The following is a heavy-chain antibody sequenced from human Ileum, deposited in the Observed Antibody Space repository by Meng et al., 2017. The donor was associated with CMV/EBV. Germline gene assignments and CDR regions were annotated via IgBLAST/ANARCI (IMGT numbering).Heavy chain of an antibody. CDR2: VFYSGST. Sequence: HAQLQESGPGLVKSSQTLSLTCNVSGDSIISDDHYWSWIRQPPGKGLEWIGYVFYSGSTYYNPSLMSRVTISVDTSKNQFSLRLSSVTAADTAVYYCARELRYGDYYFDSWGQGTLVTVSS. V-gene: IGHV4-30-4*08. CDR3: ARELRYGDYYFDS. CDR1: GDSIISDDHY. J-gene: IGHJ4*02. D-gene: IGHD4-17*01.